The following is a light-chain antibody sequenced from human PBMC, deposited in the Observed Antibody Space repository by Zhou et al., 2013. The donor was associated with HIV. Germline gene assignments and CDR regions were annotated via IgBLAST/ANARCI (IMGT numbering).Light chain of an antibody. Sequence: DIQMTQSPSSLSAFVGDRVTITCRASQSISTYLNWYHQKPGKAPKLLIYAASSLQSGVPSRFSGSGSGTDFTLTISSLQPEDFATYFCQQYRSLPYTFGQGTKLEIK. CDR2: AAS. V-gene: IGKV1-39*01. CDR1: QSISTY. CDR3: QQYRSLPYT. J-gene: IGKJ2*01.